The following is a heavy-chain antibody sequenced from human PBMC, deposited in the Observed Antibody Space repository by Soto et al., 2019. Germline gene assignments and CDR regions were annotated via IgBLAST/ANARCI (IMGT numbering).Heavy chain of an antibody. CDR1: GYTFTSYG. V-gene: IGHV1-18*01. J-gene: IGHJ6*02. CDR2: ISAYNGNT. Sequence: ASVKVSCKASGYTFTSYGISWVRQAPGQGLEWMGWISAYNGNTNYAQKLQGRVTMTTDTSTSTAYMELRSLRSDDTAVYYCAREGYCSGGSCYSVLYYYYYVLDVWGQGTTVTVSS. CDR3: AREGYCSGGSCYSVLYYYYYVLDV. D-gene: IGHD2-15*01.